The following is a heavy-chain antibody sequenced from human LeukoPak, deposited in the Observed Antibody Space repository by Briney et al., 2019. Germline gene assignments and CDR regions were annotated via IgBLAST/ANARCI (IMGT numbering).Heavy chain of an antibody. Sequence: GGSLRLSCAASGFTFSTYWMSWVRQAPGKGLEWVGFIRSKAYGGTTEYAASVKGRFTISRDDSKSIAYLQMNSLKTEDTAVYYCTRSGFSGYDDYWGQGTLVTVSS. J-gene: IGHJ4*02. V-gene: IGHV3-49*04. D-gene: IGHD5-12*01. CDR2: IRSKAYGGTT. CDR3: TRSGFSGYDDY. CDR1: GFTFSTYW.